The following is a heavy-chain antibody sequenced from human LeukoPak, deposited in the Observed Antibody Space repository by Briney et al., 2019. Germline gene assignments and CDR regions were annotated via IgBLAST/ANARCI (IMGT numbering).Heavy chain of an antibody. CDR2: ISYDGSNK. V-gene: IGHV3-30-3*01. D-gene: IGHD4-17*01. Sequence: GGSLRLSCAASGFTFSSYAMHWVRLAPGKGLEWVAVISYDGSNKYYADSVKGRFTISRDNSKNTLYLQMNSLRAEDMAVYYCASTSLRESHFDYWGQGTLVTVSS. CDR1: GFTFSSYA. J-gene: IGHJ4*02. CDR3: ASTSLRESHFDY.